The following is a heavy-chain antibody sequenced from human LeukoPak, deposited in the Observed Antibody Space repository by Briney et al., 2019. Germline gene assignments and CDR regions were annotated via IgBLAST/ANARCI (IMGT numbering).Heavy chain of an antibody. CDR1: GGSFSGYY. CDR3: ARPLTVYSSGRFDD. V-gene: IGHV4-34*01. CDR2: INHSGIT. Sequence: SETLSLTCAVYGGSFSGYYWSWIRQSPGKGLEWIGEINHSGITNYNPSLKSRVTISVDTSKNLFSLKLSSVTAADTAVYYCARPLTVYSSGRFDDWGQGTLVTVSS. D-gene: IGHD6-19*01. J-gene: IGHJ4*02.